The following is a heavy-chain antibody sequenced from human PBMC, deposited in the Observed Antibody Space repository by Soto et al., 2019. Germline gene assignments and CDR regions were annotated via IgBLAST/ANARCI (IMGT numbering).Heavy chain of an antibody. Sequence: ASVKVSFKASGYTFTSYYMHWVRQAPGQGLEWMGIINPSGGSTSYAQKFQGRVTMTRDTSTSTVYMELSSLRSEDTAVYYCARDRGVGATNVTFDIWGQGTMVTVSS. J-gene: IGHJ3*02. V-gene: IGHV1-46*01. CDR3: ARDRGVGATNVTFDI. CDR1: GYTFTSYY. CDR2: INPSGGST. D-gene: IGHD1-26*01.